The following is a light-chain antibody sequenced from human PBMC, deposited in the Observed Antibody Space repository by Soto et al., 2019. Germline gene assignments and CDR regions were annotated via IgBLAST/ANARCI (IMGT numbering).Light chain of an antibody. CDR2: GAS. CDR3: QQYSSPLMYT. J-gene: IGKJ2*01. CDR1: QSVSSSY. V-gene: IGKV3-20*01. Sequence: EIVLTQSPGTLSLSPGERATLSCRASQSVSSSYLAWYQQKPGQAPRLLIYGASSRATGIPDRFSGSGSGTDFTLTISRLEPEDFAVYYCQQYSSPLMYTFGQATKLEIK.